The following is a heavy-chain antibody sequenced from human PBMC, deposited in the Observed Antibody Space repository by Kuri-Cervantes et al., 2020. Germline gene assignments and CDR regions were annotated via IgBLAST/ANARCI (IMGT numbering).Heavy chain of an antibody. CDR3: ARGARYYYDSSGSKSYYFDY. J-gene: IGHJ4*02. Sequence: ASVKVSCKASGYTFTGYYIHWVRQAPGQGLEWMGWINPNSGGTNYAQKFQGRVTMTRNTSISTAYMELSSLRSEDTAVYYCARGARYYYDSSGSKSYYFDYWGQGTLVTVSS. D-gene: IGHD3-22*01. CDR1: GYTFTGYY. V-gene: IGHV1-2*02. CDR2: INPNSGGT.